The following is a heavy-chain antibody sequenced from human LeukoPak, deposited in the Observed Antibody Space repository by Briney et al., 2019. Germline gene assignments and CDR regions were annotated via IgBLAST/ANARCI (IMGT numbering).Heavy chain of an antibody. D-gene: IGHD3-22*01. V-gene: IGHV4-34*01. Sequence: PGGSLRLSCAASGFTVSSNYMSWIRQPPGKGLEWIGEINHSGSTNYNPSLKSRVTISVDTSKNQFSLKLSSVTAADTAVYYCARHLGYYYDSSGLDAFDIWGQGTMVTVSS. CDR2: INHSGST. CDR1: GFTVSSNY. J-gene: IGHJ3*02. CDR3: ARHLGYYYDSSGLDAFDI.